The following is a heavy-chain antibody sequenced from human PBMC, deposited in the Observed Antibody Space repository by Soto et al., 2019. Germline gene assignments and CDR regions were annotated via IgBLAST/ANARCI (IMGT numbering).Heavy chain of an antibody. CDR1: GYTLTSYA. CDR3: ARGFRVRTSSTTGEAFDI. J-gene: IGHJ3*02. CDR2: INAGNGNT. D-gene: IGHD2-2*01. V-gene: IGHV1-3*01. Sequence: SVKVSCKDSGYTLTSYARQWVRQAPGQRLEWMGWINAGNGNTKYSQKFQGRVTITRDTSASTAYMELSSLRSEDTAVYYCARGFRVRTSSTTGEAFDIWGQGTMVTVSS.